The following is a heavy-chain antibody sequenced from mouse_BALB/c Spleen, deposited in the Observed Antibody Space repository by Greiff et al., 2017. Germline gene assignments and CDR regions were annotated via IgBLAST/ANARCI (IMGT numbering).Heavy chain of an antibody. Sequence: EVKLMESGPGLVKPSQSLSLTCTVTGYSITSDYAWNWIRQFPGNKLEWMGYISYSGSTSYNPSLKSRISITRDTSKNQFFLQLNSVTTEDTATYYCARVTYGNHNLWDYWGQGTTLTVSS. V-gene: IGHV3-2*02. CDR3: ARVTYGNHNLWDY. CDR1: GYSITSDYA. D-gene: IGHD2-1*01. J-gene: IGHJ2*01. CDR2: ISYSGST.